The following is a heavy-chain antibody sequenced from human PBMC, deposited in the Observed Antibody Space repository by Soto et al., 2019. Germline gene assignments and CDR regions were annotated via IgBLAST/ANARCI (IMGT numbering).Heavy chain of an antibody. CDR2: ISWNSGSI. Sequence: GGSLRLSCTASGFTFSSYAISWVRQAPGKGLEWVSGISWNSGSIGYADSVKGRFTISRDNAKNSLYPQMNSLRAEDTALYYCAKDLPIFGATTPPWHYMDVWGKGTTVTVSS. V-gene: IGHV3-9*01. J-gene: IGHJ6*03. D-gene: IGHD5-12*01. CDR1: GFTFSSYA. CDR3: AKDLPIFGATTPPWHYMDV.